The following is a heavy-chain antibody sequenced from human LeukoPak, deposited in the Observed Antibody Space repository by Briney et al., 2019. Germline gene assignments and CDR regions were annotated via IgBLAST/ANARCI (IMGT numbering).Heavy chain of an antibody. CDR1: GFTFSSYG. D-gene: IGHD6-13*01. V-gene: IGHV3-30*18. CDR2: ISYDGSNK. Sequence: PGGSLRLSCAASGFTFSSYGMHWVREAPGKGLEWVAVISYDGSNKYYADSVKGRFTISRDNSKNTLYLQMNSLRAEDTAVYYCAKDGSIAAAGNYYYYYYMDVWGKGTTVTVSS. CDR3: AKDGSIAAAGNYYYYYYMDV. J-gene: IGHJ6*03.